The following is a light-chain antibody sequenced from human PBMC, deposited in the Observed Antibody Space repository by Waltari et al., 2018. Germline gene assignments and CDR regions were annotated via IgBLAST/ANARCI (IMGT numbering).Light chain of an antibody. V-gene: IGKV3D-20*01. J-gene: IGKJ1*01. CDR1: QSVSSSY. CDR3: QQYGHRDT. Sequence: EIVLTQSPAPLSLSPGERATLSCGASQSVSSSYLAWYQQKPGLAPRLLIYDASSRATGIPDRFSGSGSGTDFTLTISRLEPEDFAVYYCQQYGHRDTFGQGTKVEIK. CDR2: DAS.